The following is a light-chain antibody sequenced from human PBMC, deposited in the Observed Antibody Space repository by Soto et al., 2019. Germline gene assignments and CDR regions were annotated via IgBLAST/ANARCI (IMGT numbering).Light chain of an antibody. CDR1: QTINRW. V-gene: IGKV1-5*03. CDR3: QHYKT. CDR2: KAS. J-gene: IGKJ1*01. Sequence: DIQVTQSPSILSASVGDRVTITCRASQTINRWMAWYQQKPGKAPKLLIYKASSLDSGVPSRFSGSGSGTEFTLTISSLQPDDFATYYCQHYKTFGQGTKVASK.